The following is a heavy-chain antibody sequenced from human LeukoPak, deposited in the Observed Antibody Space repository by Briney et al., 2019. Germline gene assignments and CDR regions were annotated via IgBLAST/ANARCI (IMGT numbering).Heavy chain of an antibody. Sequence: GGSLRLSCAASGFTFSTYTMHWLRQAPGKGLEWVALILYDGSNKHYADSVKGRFTISRDNAKNSLYLQMSSLRAEDTAVYYCARVGYSDESIDYWGQGTLVTVSS. J-gene: IGHJ4*02. CDR1: GFTFSTYT. CDR3: ARVGYSDESIDY. CDR2: ILYDGSNK. V-gene: IGHV3-30-3*01. D-gene: IGHD4-17*01.